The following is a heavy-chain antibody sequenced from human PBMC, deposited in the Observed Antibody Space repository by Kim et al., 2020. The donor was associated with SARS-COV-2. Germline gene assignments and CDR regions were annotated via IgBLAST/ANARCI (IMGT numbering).Heavy chain of an antibody. CDR1: GFTFSSYW. CDR3: ARGYCTDGVCYTRGSFDN. Sequence: GGSLRLSCAASGFTFSSYWMHWVRQAPGKGLVWVSGIRSDASSTSYADSVKGRFIISRDNAKNTLYLQMNTVRVEDTAVYYCARGYCTDGVCYTRGSFDNWGQGTLVTVSS. D-gene: IGHD2-8*01. J-gene: IGHJ4*02. V-gene: IGHV3-74*01. CDR2: IRSDASST.